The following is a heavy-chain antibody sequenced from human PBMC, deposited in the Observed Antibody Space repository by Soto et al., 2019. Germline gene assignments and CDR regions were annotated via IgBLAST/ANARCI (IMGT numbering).Heavy chain of an antibody. J-gene: IGHJ4*02. Sequence: SGPTLVYPTQTPTLTCTFSGFSLSTSGMCVGWIRQPPGTALEWLALIDWGDEKYYSTSLKTRLTISKDTSKNQVDLTMTNMDPVDTATYYCARIRNTRGSGWYYSDYWGQGPLVTVSS. CDR3: ARIRNTRGSGWYYSDY. V-gene: IGHV2-70*01. CDR1: GFSLSTSGMC. CDR2: IDWGDEK. D-gene: IGHD6-19*01.